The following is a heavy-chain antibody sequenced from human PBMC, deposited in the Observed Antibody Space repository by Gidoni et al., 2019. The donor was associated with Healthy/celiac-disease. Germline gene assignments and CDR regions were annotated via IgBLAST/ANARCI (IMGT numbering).Heavy chain of an antibody. D-gene: IGHD2-21*02. J-gene: IGHJ4*02. V-gene: IGHV3-15*01. CDR3: TTDLVVVTAIPGLDY. CDR2: IKSKTDGGTT. CDR1: GFTFSNAW. Sequence: EVQLVESGGGLVKPGGSLRLSCAASGFTFSNAWMSWVRQAPGKGLEWVGRIKSKTDGGTTDYAAPVKGRFTISRDDSKNTLYLQMNSLKTEDTAVYYCTTDLVVVTAIPGLDYWGQGTLVTVSS.